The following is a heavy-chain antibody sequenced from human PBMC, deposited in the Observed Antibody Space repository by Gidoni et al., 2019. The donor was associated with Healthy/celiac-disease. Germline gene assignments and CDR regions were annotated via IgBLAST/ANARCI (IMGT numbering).Heavy chain of an antibody. V-gene: IGHV4-38-2*01. CDR1: GYSISSGYY. CDR2: IYHSGST. Sequence: QVQLQESGPGLVKPSETLSLTCAVSGYSISSGYYWGWIRQPPGKGLEWIGSIYHSGSTYYNPSLKSRVTISVDTSKNQFSLKLSSVTAADTAVYYCARALAHAFDIWGQGTMVTVSS. J-gene: IGHJ3*02. CDR3: ARALAHAFDI. D-gene: IGHD3-3*02.